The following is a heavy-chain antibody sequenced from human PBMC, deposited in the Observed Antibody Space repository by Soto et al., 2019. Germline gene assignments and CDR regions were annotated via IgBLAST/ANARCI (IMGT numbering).Heavy chain of an antibody. CDR2: INPNSGGT. Sequence: ASVKDAGKTSGYTFPVYHIHWVRQAPGQGLEWMGWINPNSGGTNYAQKFQGWVTMTRDTSISTAYMELSRLRSDDTAVYYCARGTRPHHYYDSSGPFDYWGQGTLVTVSS. CDR1: GYTFPVYH. V-gene: IGHV1-2*04. CDR3: ARGTRPHHYYDSSGPFDY. J-gene: IGHJ4*02. D-gene: IGHD3-22*01.